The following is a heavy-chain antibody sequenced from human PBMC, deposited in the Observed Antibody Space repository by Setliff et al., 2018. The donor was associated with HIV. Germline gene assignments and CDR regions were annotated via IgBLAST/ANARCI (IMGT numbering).Heavy chain of an antibody. CDR2: IYYSGST. CDR3: ARETIWSGHSYFDY. D-gene: IGHD3-3*01. CDR1: GGSISSGGYF. J-gene: IGHJ4*02. Sequence: SETLSLTCTVSGGSISSGGYFWSWIRQHPGKGLEWIGFIYYSGSTYYNPSLRSRITISIDTPNNQFSLKLSSVTAEDTAVYYCARETIWSGHSYFDYWGQGTLVTVSS. V-gene: IGHV4-31*03.